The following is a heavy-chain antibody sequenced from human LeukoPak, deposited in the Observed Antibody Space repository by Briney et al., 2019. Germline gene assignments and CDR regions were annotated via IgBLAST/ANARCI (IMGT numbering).Heavy chain of an antibody. V-gene: IGHV4-59*01. J-gene: IGHJ4*02. D-gene: IGHD2-21*02. CDR1: GGSLSSYF. CDR2: IYDSGST. CDR3: AREAYCGGDCYSGFDY. Sequence: PSETLSLTCTVSGGSLSSYFWSWIRQPPGKGLEWIGYIYDSGSTNYNPSLKSRVTISVDTSKNRFSLKLSSVTAADTAVYYCAREAYCGGDCYSGFDYWGQGTLVTVSS.